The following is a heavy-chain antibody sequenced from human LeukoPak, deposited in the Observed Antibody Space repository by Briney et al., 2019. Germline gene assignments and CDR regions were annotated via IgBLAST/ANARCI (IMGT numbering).Heavy chain of an antibody. J-gene: IGHJ6*02. V-gene: IGHV6-1*01. CDR2: TYYRSKWYN. CDR3: ARANCSGGSCYYHYYYYGMDV. D-gene: IGHD2-15*01. Sequence: SQTLSLTCAISGDSVSSNSAAWNWIRQSPSRGLEWLGRTYYRSKWYNDYAVSVKSRITINPDTSKNQFSLQLNSVTPEDTAVYYCARANCSGGSCYYHYYYYGMDVWGQGTTVTV. CDR1: GDSVSSNSAA.